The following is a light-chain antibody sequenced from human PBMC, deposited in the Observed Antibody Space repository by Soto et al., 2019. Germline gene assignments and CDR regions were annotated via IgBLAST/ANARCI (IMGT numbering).Light chain of an antibody. CDR1: QSVRSD. J-gene: IGKJ1*01. CDR3: RQYNNWPQT. V-gene: IGKV3-15*01. CDR2: GAS. Sequence: EIVMTQSPATLSVSPGERAALSCRARQSVRSDLAWYQQKPGQAPRLLIYGASTRATGIPARFSGSGSGTEFTLTISSLQSEDFAVYYCRQYNNWPQTFGQGTKVDIK.